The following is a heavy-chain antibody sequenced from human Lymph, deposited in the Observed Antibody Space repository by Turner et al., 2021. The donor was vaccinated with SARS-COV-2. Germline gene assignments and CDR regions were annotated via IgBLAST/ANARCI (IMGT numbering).Heavy chain of an antibody. J-gene: IGHJ6*02. CDR1: GFTFSSYG. D-gene: IGHD3-10*01. Sequence: QVQLVESGGGVVQHGKSLRLSCAASGFTFSSYGMHWVRQAPGKGLEWVAVISYDGNNEHCADSVKGRFTISRDNSKNTLYLQMNRLRPDDTAVYYCAKDLSAGDYYYYYGMDVWGQGTTVTVSS. CDR3: AKDLSAGDYYYYYGMDV. V-gene: IGHV3-30*18. CDR2: ISYDGNNE.